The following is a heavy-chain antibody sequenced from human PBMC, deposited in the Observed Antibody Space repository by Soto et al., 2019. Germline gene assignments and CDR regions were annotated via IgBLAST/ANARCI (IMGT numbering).Heavy chain of an antibody. CDR2: ISWNSGSI. CDR3: ARDRWGIAARQPVRFDY. D-gene: IGHD6-6*01. J-gene: IGHJ4*02. V-gene: IGHV3-9*01. Sequence: PVGSLRLSCAASGFTFDDYAMHWVRQAPGKGLEWVSGISWNSGSIDYADSVKGRFTISRDNAKNSLYLQMNSLRAEDTAVYYCARDRWGIAARQPVRFDYWGQGTLVTVSS. CDR1: GFTFDDYA.